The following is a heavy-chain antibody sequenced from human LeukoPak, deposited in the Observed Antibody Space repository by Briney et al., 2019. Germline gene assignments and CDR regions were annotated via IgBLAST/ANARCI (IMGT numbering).Heavy chain of an antibody. CDR2: INPSGGST. J-gene: IGHJ4*02. CDR3: ARDSGSYPFPFDY. V-gene: IGHV1-46*01. D-gene: IGHD1-26*01. CDR1: GYTFTSYD. Sequence: GASVKVSCKASGYTFTSYDINWVRQATGQGLEWMGIINPSGGSTSYAQKFQGRVTMTRDTSTSTVYMELSSLRSDDTAVYYCARDSGSYPFPFDYWGQGTLVTVSS.